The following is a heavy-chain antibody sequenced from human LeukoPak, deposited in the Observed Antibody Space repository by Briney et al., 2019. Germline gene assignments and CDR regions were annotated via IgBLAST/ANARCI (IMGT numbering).Heavy chain of an antibody. V-gene: IGHV3-48*03. Sequence: PGGSLRLSCAASGFTFSSYEMNWVRQAPGKGLEWVSYISSSGSTTYYADSVKGRFTISRDNAKNSLYLQMNSLRAEDTAVYYCATHRIPLGYCSGGSCYSWDYWGQGTLVTVSS. CDR2: ISSSGSTT. J-gene: IGHJ4*02. CDR1: GFTFSSYE. D-gene: IGHD2-15*01. CDR3: ATHRIPLGYCSGGSCYSWDY.